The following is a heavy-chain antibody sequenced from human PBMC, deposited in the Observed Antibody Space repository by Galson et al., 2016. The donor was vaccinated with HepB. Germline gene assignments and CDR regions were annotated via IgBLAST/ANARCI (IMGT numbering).Heavy chain of an antibody. CDR3: AKGNGYNYRLSFEY. D-gene: IGHD5-24*01. J-gene: IGHJ4*02. CDR2: INNNGDTT. CDR1: GFTFSSYG. Sequence: SLRLSCAASGFTFSSYGMTWVRQAPGKGLEWVAVINNNGDTTHFTDSVKGRFTISRDNSKNMLFLEMNGLSVEDTAIYFCAKGNGYNYRLSFEYWGQGTLVTVSS. V-gene: IGHV3-23*01.